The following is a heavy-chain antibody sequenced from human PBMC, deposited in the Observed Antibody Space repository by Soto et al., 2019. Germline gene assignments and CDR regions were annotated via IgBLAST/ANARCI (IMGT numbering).Heavy chain of an antibody. CDR1: GFTFTDNL. D-gene: IGHD5-18*01. Sequence: QVQLVQSGAELKKPGASVNISCTASGFTFTDNLINWVRQAPGQGLEWMGWINPDTGNTRYSETFQGRVTIARHSSASIAYLELSGLKNEDPAPYFCARDIQSVGPRANDAFDVWGQGTMITVSS. J-gene: IGHJ3*01. CDR3: ARDIQSVGPRANDAFDV. V-gene: IGHV1-3*01. CDR2: INPDTGNT.